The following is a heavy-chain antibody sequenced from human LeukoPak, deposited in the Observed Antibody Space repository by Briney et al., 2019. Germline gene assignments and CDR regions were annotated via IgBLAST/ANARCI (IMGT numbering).Heavy chain of an antibody. CDR3: ATCYSTNGVCYRWFDP. V-gene: IGHV1-18*01. D-gene: IGHD2-8*01. Sequence: ASVKVSCKASGYTFTSYGISWVRQAPGQGLEWMGWISAYNGNTNYAQKLQGRVTMTTDTSTSTAYMELRSLRSDDTAVYYCATCYSTNGVCYRWFDPWGQGTLVTVSS. CDR1: GYTFTSYG. CDR2: ISAYNGNT. J-gene: IGHJ5*02.